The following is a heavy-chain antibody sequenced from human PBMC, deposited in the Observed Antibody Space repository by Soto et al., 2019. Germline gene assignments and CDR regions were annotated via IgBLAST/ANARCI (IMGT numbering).Heavy chain of an antibody. CDR1: GFTFSSYA. CDR2: ISGSGGST. J-gene: IGHJ6*02. D-gene: IGHD6-6*01. Sequence: EVQLLESGGGLVQPGGSLRLSCAASGFTFSSYAMSWVRQAPGKGLEWVSAISGSGGSTYYADSVKGRFTISRDNSKNTLYLQMNSLRAEDTAVYYCAKDLLFASSSSGSDGMDVWGQGTTVTVSS. V-gene: IGHV3-23*01. CDR3: AKDLLFASSSSGSDGMDV.